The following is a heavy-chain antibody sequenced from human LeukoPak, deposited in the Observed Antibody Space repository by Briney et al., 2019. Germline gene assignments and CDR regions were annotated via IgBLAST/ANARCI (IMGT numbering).Heavy chain of an antibody. D-gene: IGHD3-16*01. Sequence: GGSLRLSCVASGFTFDDYGMGWVRQAPGKGLEWVSVIYRGGDTDYADSVKGRFTISRDNSKNTLYLQMNSLRVEDTAVYYCARDWAFWGQGTLVTVSS. CDR3: ARDWAF. V-gene: IGHV3-53*01. J-gene: IGHJ4*02. CDR2: IYRGGDT. CDR1: GFTFDDYG.